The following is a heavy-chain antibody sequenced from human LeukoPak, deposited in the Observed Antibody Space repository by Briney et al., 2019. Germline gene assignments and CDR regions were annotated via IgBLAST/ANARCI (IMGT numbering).Heavy chain of an antibody. V-gene: IGHV1-69*01. D-gene: IGHD4-17*01. J-gene: IGHJ3*02. CDR1: GGTFSSYA. CDR3: ARPPDYGDGTNDAFDI. Sequence: GASVKVSCKASGGTFSSYAISWVRQAPGQGLEWMGGIIPIFGTANYAQKFQGRVTITADESTSTAYVELSSLRSEDTAVYYCARPPDYGDGTNDAFDIWGQGTMVTVSS. CDR2: IIPIFGTA.